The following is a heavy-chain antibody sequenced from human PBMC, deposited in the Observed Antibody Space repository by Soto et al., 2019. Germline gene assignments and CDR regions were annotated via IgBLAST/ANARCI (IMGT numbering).Heavy chain of an antibody. V-gene: IGHV3-23*01. CDR2: ISGSGGST. CDR3: SKDRGREDFGGVRSGGWFDP. D-gene: IGHD3-3*01. Sequence: EVQLLESGGGLVQPGGSLRLSCAASGFTFSSYAMSWVRQAPGKGLEWVSAISGSGGSTYYADSVKGRFTISRDNSKNPLDLQMNSLRAEEQAVYYCSKDRGREDFGGVRSGGWFDPLGQGTLVTVSS. J-gene: IGHJ5*02. CDR1: GFTFSSYA.